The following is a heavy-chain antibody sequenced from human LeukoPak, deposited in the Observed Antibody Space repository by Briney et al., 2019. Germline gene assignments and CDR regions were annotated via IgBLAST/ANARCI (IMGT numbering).Heavy chain of an antibody. D-gene: IGHD1-26*01. V-gene: IGHV3-23*01. J-gene: IGHJ4*02. CDR2: ISGSGGST. Sequence: PGGSLRLSCAASGFTFSSYAMSWVRQAPGKGLEWVSAISGSGGSTYYADSVKGRFTISRDNSKNTLYLQMNSLRAEDTAVYYCAKVVKARSGSYGTHHFDYWGQGTLVTVSS. CDR1: GFTFSSYA. CDR3: AKVVKARSGSYGTHHFDY.